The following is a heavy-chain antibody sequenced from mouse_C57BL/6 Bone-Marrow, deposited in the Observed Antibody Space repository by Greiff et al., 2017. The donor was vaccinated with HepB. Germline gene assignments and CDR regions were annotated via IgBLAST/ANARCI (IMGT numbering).Heavy chain of an antibody. Sequence: VQLQQSGAELVRPGASVKLSCTASGFNIKDDYMHWVKQRPEQGLEWIGCIDPENGETEYASKFQGKATITADTSSNTAYLQLSSLTSADTAVYYCTTLQLTPEFAYWGQGTLVTVSA. CDR1: GFNIKDDY. D-gene: IGHD3-2*02. CDR3: TTLQLTPEFAY. J-gene: IGHJ3*01. CDR2: IDPENGET. V-gene: IGHV14-4*01.